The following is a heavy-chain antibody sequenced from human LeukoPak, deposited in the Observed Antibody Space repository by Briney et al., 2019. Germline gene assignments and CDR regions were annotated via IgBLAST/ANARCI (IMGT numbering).Heavy chain of an antibody. D-gene: IGHD1-26*01. CDR1: GYTLTELS. Sequence: ASVKVSCKVSGYTLTELSMHWVRQAPGKGLEWMGGFDPEDGETIYAQKFQGRVTMTEDTSTDTAYIELSSLRSEDTAVYYCATPRKGKYSGTKGDVFDIWGQGTMVTVSS. J-gene: IGHJ3*02. CDR2: FDPEDGET. V-gene: IGHV1-24*01. CDR3: ATPRKGKYSGTKGDVFDI.